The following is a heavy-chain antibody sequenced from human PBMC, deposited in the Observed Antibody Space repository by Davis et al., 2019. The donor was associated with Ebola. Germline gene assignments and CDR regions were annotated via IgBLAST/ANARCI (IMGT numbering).Heavy chain of an antibody. J-gene: IGHJ4*02. V-gene: IGHV3-73*01. Sequence: GESLKISCAASGFTFSGSAMHWVRQASGKGLEWVGRIRSKANSYATAYAASVKGRFTISRDDSKNTAYLQMNSLKTEDTAVYYCTSSHASSSGDYWGQGTLVTVSS. D-gene: IGHD6-6*01. CDR3: TSSHASSSGDY. CDR1: GFTFSGSA. CDR2: IRSKANSYAT.